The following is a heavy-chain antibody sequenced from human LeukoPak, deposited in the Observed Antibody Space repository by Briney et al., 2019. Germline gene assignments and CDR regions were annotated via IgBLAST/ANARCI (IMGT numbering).Heavy chain of an antibody. CDR3: ARDGYSYEYYFDY. CDR2: ISSSSSYI. J-gene: IGHJ4*02. V-gene: IGHV3-21*01. CDR1: AFIVSDNY. D-gene: IGHD5-18*01. Sequence: GGSLRLSCVASAFIVSDNYMSWVRQAPGKGLEWVSSISSSSSYIYYADSVKGRFTISRDNAKNSLYLQMNSLRAEDTAVYYCARDGYSYEYYFDYWGQGTLVTVSS.